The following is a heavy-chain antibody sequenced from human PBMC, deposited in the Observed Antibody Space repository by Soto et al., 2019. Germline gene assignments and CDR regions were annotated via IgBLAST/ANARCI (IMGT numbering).Heavy chain of an antibody. J-gene: IGHJ6*02. CDR2: IWYDGSNK. V-gene: IGHV3-33*01. D-gene: IGHD5-18*01. CDR3: ARESGYSRGSFPTADYYGMDV. CDR1: GFTFSSYG. Sequence: QVQLVESGGGVVQPGRSLRLSCAASGFTFSSYGMHWVRQAPGKGLEWVAVIWYDGSNKYYADSVKGRFTISRDNSKNTLYLQMNSLRAEDTAVYYCARESGYSRGSFPTADYYGMDVWGQGTTVTVSS.